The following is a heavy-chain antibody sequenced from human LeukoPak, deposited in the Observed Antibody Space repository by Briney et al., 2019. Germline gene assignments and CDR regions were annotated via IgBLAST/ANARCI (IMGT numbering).Heavy chain of an antibody. D-gene: IGHD5-18*01. CDR1: GFPVMSNY. CDR2: TYSGGST. CDR3: ARAEAYTFGFDY. J-gene: IGHJ4*02. Sequence: PGGSLRLSCAASGFPVMSNYMNWVRQAPGKGLEWVSVTYSGGSTYYTDSVKGRFTISRDNSKNTLYLQMNSLRAEDTAVYYCARAEAYTFGFDYWGQGTLVTVSS. V-gene: IGHV3-53*01.